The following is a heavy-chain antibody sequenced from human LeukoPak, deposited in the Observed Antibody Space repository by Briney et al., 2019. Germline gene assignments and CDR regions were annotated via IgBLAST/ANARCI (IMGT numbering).Heavy chain of an antibody. CDR2: IRYDGSNK. Sequence: PGGSLRLSCAASGFTFSSYGMHWVRQAPGKGLEWVAFIRYDGSNKYYADSVKGRFTISRDNSKNTLYLQMNSLRAEDTAVYYCARKGEAIRVCDYWGQGTLVTVSS. J-gene: IGHJ4*02. V-gene: IGHV3-30*02. D-gene: IGHD3-16*01. CDR3: ARKGEAIRVCDY. CDR1: GFTFSSYG.